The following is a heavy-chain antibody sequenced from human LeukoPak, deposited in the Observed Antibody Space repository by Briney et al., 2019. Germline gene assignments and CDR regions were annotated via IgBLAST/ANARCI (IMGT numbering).Heavy chain of an antibody. CDR2: MNPNRGNT. Sequence: ASVKVSCKASGYTFTSYDINWVRQATGQGLEWMGWMNPNRGNTGYAPKFQGRVTMTWNTSISTAYMELSSLRSEDTAVYYCARGGADTCSAGTCFVDYYYGMDVWGQGTTVTVSS. CDR3: ARGGADTCSAGTCFVDYYYGMDV. CDR1: GYTFTSYD. D-gene: IGHD2-15*01. V-gene: IGHV1-8*01. J-gene: IGHJ6*02.